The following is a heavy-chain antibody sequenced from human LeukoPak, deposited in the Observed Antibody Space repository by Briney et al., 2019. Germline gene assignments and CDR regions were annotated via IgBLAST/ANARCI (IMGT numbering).Heavy chain of an antibody. CDR1: GFTVSNNF. J-gene: IGHJ4*02. D-gene: IGHD3-10*01. CDR2: LYSDDTT. Sequence: GGSLRLSCAVSGFTVSNNFINWVRQAPGKGLEWVSILYSDDTTYYADSVKGRFTISRDNSKNMVYLQMNSLRAEHTALYYCAREGVTRFFDYWGQGTLVTVSS. CDR3: AREGVTRFFDY. V-gene: IGHV3-53*01.